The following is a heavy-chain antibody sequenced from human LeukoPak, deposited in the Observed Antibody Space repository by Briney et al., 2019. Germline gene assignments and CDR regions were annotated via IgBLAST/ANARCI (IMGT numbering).Heavy chain of an antibody. CDR1: GGSFSGYY. D-gene: IGHD3-22*01. CDR2: INHSGST. Sequence: SETLSLTCAVYGGSFSGYYWSWIRQPPGKGLEWIGEINHSGSTNYNPSLKSRVTISVDTSKNQFSLKLSSVTAADTAVYYSARGMHYYDSSGYYRWAPLDYWGQGTLVTVSS. V-gene: IGHV4-34*01. CDR3: ARGMHYYDSSGYYRWAPLDY. J-gene: IGHJ4*02.